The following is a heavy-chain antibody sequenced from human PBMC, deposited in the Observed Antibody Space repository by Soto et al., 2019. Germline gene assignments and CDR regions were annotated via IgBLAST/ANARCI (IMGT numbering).Heavy chain of an antibody. CDR1: GYSFTSYW. CDR2: IDPSDSYT. D-gene: IGHD3-22*01. J-gene: IGHJ4*02. V-gene: IGHV5-10-1*01. Sequence: PGESLKISCKGSGYSFTSYWISWVRQMPGKGLEWMGRIDPSDSYTNYSPSFQGHVTISADKSISTAYLQWSSLKASDTAMYYCASSQYYYDSSGYQPLGYWGQGTLVTVSS. CDR3: ASSQYYYDSSGYQPLGY.